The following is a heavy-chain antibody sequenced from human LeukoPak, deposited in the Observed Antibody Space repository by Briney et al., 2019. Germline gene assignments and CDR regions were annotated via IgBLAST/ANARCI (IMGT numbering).Heavy chain of an antibody. Sequence: GGSLRLSCAASGFTFSSYGMHWVRQAPGKGLEWVAVISYDGSNKYYADSVKGRFTISRDNSKNTLCLQMNSLRAEDTAVYYCAKETWYYYDSSGYYLPDYWGQGTLVTVSS. J-gene: IGHJ4*02. D-gene: IGHD3-22*01. CDR2: ISYDGSNK. CDR3: AKETWYYYDSSGYYLPDY. CDR1: GFTFSSYG. V-gene: IGHV3-30*18.